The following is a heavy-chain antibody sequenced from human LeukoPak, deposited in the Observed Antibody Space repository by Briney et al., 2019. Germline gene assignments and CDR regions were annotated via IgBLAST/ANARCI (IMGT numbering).Heavy chain of an antibody. V-gene: IGHV3-53*01. CDR1: GFTVSSNY. D-gene: IGHD6-19*01. J-gene: IGHJ5*02. CDR3: ARGATSSGFSLFGFDP. CDR2: IYSGGST. Sequence: GGSLRLSCAASGFTVSSNYMSWVRQAPGKGLEWVPVIYSGGSTYYADSVKGRFTISRDNSKNTLYLQMNSLRAEDTAVYYCARGATSSGFSLFGFDPWGQGTLVTVSS.